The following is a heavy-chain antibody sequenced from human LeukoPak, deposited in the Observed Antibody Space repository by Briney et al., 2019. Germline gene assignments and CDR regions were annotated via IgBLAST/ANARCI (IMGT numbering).Heavy chain of an antibody. J-gene: IGHJ4*01. D-gene: IGHD6-19*01. CDR2: MNPNSGNT. Sequence: GASVKASCKASGYTFTNYDINWVRQATGQGLEWMGWMNPNSGNTGYAQKFQGRVTMTRNTSISTAYMELSSLRSEDTAVYYCARAHATGYSSGWYSDYWGQEPWSPSPQ. CDR3: ARAHATGYSSGWYSDY. CDR1: GYTFTNYD. V-gene: IGHV1-8*01.